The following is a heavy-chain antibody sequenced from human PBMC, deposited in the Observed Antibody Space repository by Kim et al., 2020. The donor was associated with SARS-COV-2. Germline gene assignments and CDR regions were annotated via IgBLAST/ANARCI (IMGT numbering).Heavy chain of an antibody. CDR3: ARGGSGTWIQLWLLRDNWFDP. V-gene: IGHV1-8*01. J-gene: IGHJ5*02. CDR1: GYTFTSYD. Sequence: ASVKVSCKASGYTFTSYDINWVRQATGQGLEWMGWMNPNSGNTGYAQKFQGRVTMTRNTSISTAYMELSSLRSEDTAVYYCARGGSGTWIQLWLLRDNWFDPWGQGTLVTVSS. D-gene: IGHD5-18*01. CDR2: MNPNSGNT.